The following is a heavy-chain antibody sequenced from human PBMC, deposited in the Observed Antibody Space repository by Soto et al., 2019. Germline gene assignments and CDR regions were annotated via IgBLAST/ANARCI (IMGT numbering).Heavy chain of an antibody. CDR3: ARHDCVSSSCYYYYYYGMDV. J-gene: IGHJ6*02. CDR2: IIPIFGTA. D-gene: IGHD2-2*01. V-gene: IGHV1-69*13. Sequence: ASVKVSCKASGGTFSSYAISWVRQAPGQGLEWMGGIIPIFGTANYAQKFQGRVTITADESTSTAYMELSSLRSEDTAVYYCARHDCVSSSCYYYYYYGMDVWGQGTTVTVSS. CDR1: GGTFSSYA.